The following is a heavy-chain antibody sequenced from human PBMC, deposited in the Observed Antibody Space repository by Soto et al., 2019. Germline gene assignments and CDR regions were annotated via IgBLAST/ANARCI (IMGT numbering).Heavy chain of an antibody. CDR1: GFTFDDYA. CDR3: AKDIERLGYYYYGMDV. D-gene: IGHD1-1*01. V-gene: IGHV3-9*01. Sequence: PGGSLRLSCAASGFTFDDYAMHWVRQAPGKGLEWVSGISWNSGSIGYADSVKGRFTISRDNAKNSLYLQMNSLRAEDTALYYCAKDIERLGYYYYGMDVWGQGTTVTVSS. CDR2: ISWNSGSI. J-gene: IGHJ6*02.